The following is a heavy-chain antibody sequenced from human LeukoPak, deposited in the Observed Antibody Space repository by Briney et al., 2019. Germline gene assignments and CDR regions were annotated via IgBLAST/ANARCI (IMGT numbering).Heavy chain of an antibody. V-gene: IGHV1-2*02. CDR2: INPNSCGT. J-gene: IGHJ6*02. CDR3: ARDKGYASGRLPAMDV. Sequence: ASVKVSCKACGYTVTGYSMHGVRQAPGQGLEGMGWINPNSCGTKYAQKFQGRGTMTSDTSISTAYMELCRRRSDDTAVYYCARDKGYASGRLPAMDVCGQGPTVTVS. CDR1: GYTVTGYS. D-gene: IGHD3-10*01.